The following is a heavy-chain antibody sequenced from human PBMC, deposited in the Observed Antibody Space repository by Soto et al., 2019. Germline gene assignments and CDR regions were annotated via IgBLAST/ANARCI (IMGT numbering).Heavy chain of an antibody. Sequence: QVQLFQSGAEVKESGASVKVSCKASGYTFTGYYIHWVRQAPGQWFEWVVEIGPKNGATRAAQKFNGRVAMTQASSITPVYMALSNLSPYATAVYYCGRGRSGELVVFYWGQRTLVTVHS. D-gene: IGHD1-26*01. CDR2: IGPKNGAT. J-gene: IGHJ4*02. V-gene: IGHV1-2*02. CDR1: GYTFTGYY. CDR3: GRGRSGELVVFY.